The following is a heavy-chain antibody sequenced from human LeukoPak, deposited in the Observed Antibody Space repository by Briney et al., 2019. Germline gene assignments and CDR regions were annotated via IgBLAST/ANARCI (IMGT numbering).Heavy chain of an antibody. Sequence: SETLSLTCTVSGYSISSGYYWGWIRQPPGKGLEWIGSIYHSGSTYYNPSLKSRVTISVDTSKNQFSLKLSSVTAADTAVYYCARGGAGDTAMVSVEIDAFDIWGQGTMVTVSS. CDR1: GYSISSGYY. CDR3: ARGGAGDTAMVSVEIDAFDI. CDR2: IYHSGST. J-gene: IGHJ3*02. D-gene: IGHD5-18*01. V-gene: IGHV4-38-2*02.